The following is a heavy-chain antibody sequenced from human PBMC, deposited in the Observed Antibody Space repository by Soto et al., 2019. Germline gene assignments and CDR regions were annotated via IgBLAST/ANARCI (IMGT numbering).Heavy chain of an antibody. Sequence: QVQLVESGGGVVQPGRSLRLSCAASGFTFSSYGMHWVRQAPGKGLEWVAVISYDGSNKYYADSVKGRFTISRDNSKNPLWLKMNSLRAENTSVYYCAKEGGYYGSGSYSVGENYYGMDVWGQGTTVTVSS. J-gene: IGHJ6*02. CDR1: GFTFSSYG. CDR3: AKEGGYYGSGSYSVGENYYGMDV. D-gene: IGHD3-10*01. CDR2: ISYDGSNK. V-gene: IGHV3-30*18.